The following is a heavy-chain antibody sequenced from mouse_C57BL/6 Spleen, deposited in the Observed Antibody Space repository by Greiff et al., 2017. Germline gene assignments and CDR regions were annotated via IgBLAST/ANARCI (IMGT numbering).Heavy chain of an antibody. D-gene: IGHD2-5*01. V-gene: IGHV1-52*01. Sequence: QVQLQQPGAELVRPGSSVKLSCKASGYTFTSYWMHWVKQRPIQGLEWIGNIDPSDSETHYNQKFKDKATLTVDKYSSTAYMQLSSLTSEDSAVYYCARISNHWYFDVWGTGTTVTVSS. CDR2: IDPSDSET. CDR3: ARISNHWYFDV. J-gene: IGHJ1*03. CDR1: GYTFTSYW.